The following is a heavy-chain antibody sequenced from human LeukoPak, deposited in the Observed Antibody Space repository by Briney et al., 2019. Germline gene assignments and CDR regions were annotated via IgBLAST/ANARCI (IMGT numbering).Heavy chain of an antibody. CDR3: AKDRDSSGWYIAYFDY. CDR2: IYYSGST. Sequence: SETLSLTCTVSGGSISSYYWSWIRQPPGKGLEWIGYIYYSGSTNYNPSLKSRVTISVDTSKNQFSLKLSSVTAADTAVYYCAKDRDSSGWYIAYFDYWGQGTLVTVSS. V-gene: IGHV4-59*01. D-gene: IGHD6-19*01. J-gene: IGHJ4*02. CDR1: GGSISSYY.